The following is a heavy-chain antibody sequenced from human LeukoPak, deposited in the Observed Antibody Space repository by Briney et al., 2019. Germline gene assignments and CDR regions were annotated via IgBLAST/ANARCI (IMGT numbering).Heavy chain of an antibody. CDR2: MNPNSGNT. J-gene: IGHJ4*02. CDR1: GYTFTSYD. CDR3: ARGFYSYGLSPDY. V-gene: IGHV1-8*03. D-gene: IGHD5-18*01. Sequence: GASVKVSCKASGYTFTSYDINWVRQATGQGLEWMGWMNPNSGNTGYAQKFQGRVTITRNTSISTAYMELSSLRSEDTAVYYCARGFYSYGLSPDYWGQGTLVTVSS.